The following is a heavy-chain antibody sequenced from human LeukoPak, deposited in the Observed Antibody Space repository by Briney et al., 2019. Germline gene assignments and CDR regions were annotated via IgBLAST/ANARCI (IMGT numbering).Heavy chain of an antibody. CDR3: ERRHSRAYQLRDV. D-gene: IGHD1-1*01. V-gene: IGHV3-33*01. J-gene: IGHJ6*01. CDR1: GFTFSSYG. Sequence: GGSLRLSCAASGFTFSSYGMNWVRQAPGKGLEWVAVIWSDGSSKHYGDSVKGRFTISRDNSKHTLYLQMNSLRAEDTAVCHCERRHSRAYQLRDVWGRGTTVTVSS. CDR2: IWSDGSSK.